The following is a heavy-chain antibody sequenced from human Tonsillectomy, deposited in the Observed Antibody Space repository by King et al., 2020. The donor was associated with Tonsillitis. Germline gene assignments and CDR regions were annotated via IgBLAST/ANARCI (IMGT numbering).Heavy chain of an antibody. D-gene: IGHD6-19*01. V-gene: IGHV3-20*04. J-gene: IGHJ4*02. CDR2: LTWNGGST. Sequence: QLVQSGGGVVRPGGSLRLSCAASGFTFGDYGMSWVRQAPGKGLEWVSGLTWNGGSTGYADSVKGRFTISRDNAKNSLYLQMNSLRAEDTALYYCARGGRAVAGTIDEYYFDYWGQGTLVTVSS. CDR1: GFTFGDYG. CDR3: ARGGRAVAGTIDEYYFDY.